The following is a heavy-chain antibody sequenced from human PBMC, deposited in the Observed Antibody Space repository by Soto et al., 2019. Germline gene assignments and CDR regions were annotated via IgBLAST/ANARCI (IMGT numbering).Heavy chain of an antibody. Sequence: QVQLVQSGAEVKKPGASVKVSCKASGYTFTSYDMHWVRQAPGQGLEWMGIINPSGGSTSYSQKFQGRVTMTRDTCTSTVDMDLIRVRSEDTEVYYFAREGHLYVYYGMDVWGQGTKVNGYS. CDR2: INPSGGST. V-gene: IGHV1-46*01. D-gene: IGHD2-8*01. J-gene: IGHJ6*02. CDR3: AREGHLYVYYGMDV. CDR1: GYTFTSYD.